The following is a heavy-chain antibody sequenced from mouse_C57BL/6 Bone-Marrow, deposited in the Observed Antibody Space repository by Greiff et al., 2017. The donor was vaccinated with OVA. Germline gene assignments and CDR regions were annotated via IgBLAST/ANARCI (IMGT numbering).Heavy chain of an antibody. CDR1: GYTFTSYG. J-gene: IGHJ2*01. CDR2: IYPRSGNT. D-gene: IGHD1-1*01. Sequence: QVQLKQSGAELARPGASVKLSCKASGYTFTSYGISWVKQRTGQGLEWIGEIYPRSGNTYYNEKFKGKATLTADISSSTAYMELRSLTSEDSAVYFCAKGTTVVASYYFDYWGQGTTLTVSS. V-gene: IGHV1-81*01. CDR3: AKGTTVVASYYFDY.